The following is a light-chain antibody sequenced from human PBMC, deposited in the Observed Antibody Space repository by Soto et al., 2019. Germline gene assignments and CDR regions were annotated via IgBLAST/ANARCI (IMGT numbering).Light chain of an antibody. CDR2: EVT. J-gene: IGLJ1*01. CDR1: STDIGAYNY. Sequence: QSVLTQPASVSGSPGQSITISCTGTSTDIGAYNYVSWYQQHPGKAPKLLIYEVTNRPSGVSNRFSGSKSGNTASLTISGLQAEDEANYYCNSYTTLSNRVLGHGTKVTVL. CDR3: NSYTTLSNRV. V-gene: IGLV2-14*01.